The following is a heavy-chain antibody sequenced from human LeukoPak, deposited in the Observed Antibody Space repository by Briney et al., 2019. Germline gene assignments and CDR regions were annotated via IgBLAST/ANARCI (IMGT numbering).Heavy chain of an antibody. D-gene: IGHD3-3*01. CDR2: INPNSGGT. Sequence: ASVKVSCKASGYTFTGYYMHWVRQAPGQGLEWMGWINPNSGGTNYAQKFQGRVTMTRDTSISTAYMELSRLRSDDTAVYYCARDLPDTRITILGVGGVHGMDVWGQGTTVTVSS. V-gene: IGHV1-2*02. J-gene: IGHJ6*02. CDR3: ARDLPDTRITILGVGGVHGMDV. CDR1: GYTFTGYY.